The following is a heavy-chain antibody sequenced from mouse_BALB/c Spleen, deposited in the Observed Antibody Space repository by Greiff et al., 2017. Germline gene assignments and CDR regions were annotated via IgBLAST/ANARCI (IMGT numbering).Heavy chain of an antibody. V-gene: IGHV1S81*02. J-gene: IGHJ4*01. D-gene: IGHD1-1*01. CDR3: TRGVVPYYAMDY. CDR1: GYTFTSYY. CDR2: INPSNGGT. Sequence: QVQLQQSGAELVKPGASVKLSCKASGYTFTSYYMYWVKQRPGQGLEWIGEINPSNGGTNFNEKFKSKATLTVDKSSSTAYMQLSSLTSEDSAVYYCTRGVVPYYAMDYWGQGTSVTVSS.